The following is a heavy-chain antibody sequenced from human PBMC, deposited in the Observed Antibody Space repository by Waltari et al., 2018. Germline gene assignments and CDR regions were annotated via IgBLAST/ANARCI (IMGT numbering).Heavy chain of an antibody. CDR2: IYYSGST. V-gene: IGHV4-59*01. CDR3: ATSFHSYYYYYMDV. J-gene: IGHJ6*03. CDR1: GGSISSYY. Sequence: QVQLQESGPGLVKPSETLSLTCTVSGGSISSYYWSWIRQPPGKGLEWIGYIYYSGSTNYHPSLNSRVTISVDTTKNQFSLKLSSVTAADTAVYYCATSFHSYYYYYMDVWGKGTTVTISS. D-gene: IGHD3-3*02.